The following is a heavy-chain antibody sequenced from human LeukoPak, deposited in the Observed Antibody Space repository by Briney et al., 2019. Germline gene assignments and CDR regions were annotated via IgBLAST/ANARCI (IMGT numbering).Heavy chain of an antibody. J-gene: IGHJ4*02. D-gene: IGHD3-10*01. CDR2: ISSSSSYI. CDR3: AKGIDYYDSGNFYYTDYLDY. V-gene: IGHV3-21*01. Sequence: PGGSLRLSCAASGFTFSSYSMNWVRQAPGKGLEWVSSISSSSSYIYYADSVKGRFTISRDRDSSKNTLFLQMNSLRAEDTAIYYCAKGIDYYDSGNFYYTDYLDYWGQGTLVTVSS. CDR1: GFTFSSYS.